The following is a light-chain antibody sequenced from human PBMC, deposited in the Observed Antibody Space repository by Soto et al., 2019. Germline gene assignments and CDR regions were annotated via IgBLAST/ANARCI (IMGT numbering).Light chain of an antibody. CDR3: LQRTNWPRT. CDR2: DAS. Sequence: EIVLTQSPATLSVSPGERATLSCRASQSVNSRLAWYQHKPGQAPRLLIYDASNRATGIPARFSGSGSGTDFTLTISSLDPEDFAVYYCLQRTNWPRTFGQGTKVDIK. CDR1: QSVNSR. J-gene: IGKJ1*01. V-gene: IGKV3-11*01.